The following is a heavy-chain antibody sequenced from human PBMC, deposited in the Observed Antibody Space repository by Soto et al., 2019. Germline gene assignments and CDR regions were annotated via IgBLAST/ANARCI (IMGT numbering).Heavy chain of an antibody. V-gene: IGHV3-33*01. CDR1: GFTFSSYG. Sequence: QVQLVESGGGVVQPGRSLRLSCAASGFTFSSYGMHWVRQAPGKGLEWVAVIWYDGSNKYYADSVKGRFTISRDNSKNTLYQQMNSLRAEDTAVYYCARDCEEMATTRKYYYYGMDVWGQGTTVTVSS. CDR3: ARDCEEMATTRKYYYYGMDV. D-gene: IGHD5-12*01. CDR2: IWYDGSNK. J-gene: IGHJ6*02.